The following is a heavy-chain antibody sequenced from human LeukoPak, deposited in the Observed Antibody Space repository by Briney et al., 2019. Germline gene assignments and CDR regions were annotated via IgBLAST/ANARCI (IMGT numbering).Heavy chain of an antibody. Sequence: SVKVSCKASGFTFTSSAMQWVRQARGQRLEWIGWIVVGSGNTNYAQKFQERVTITRDMSTSTAYMELSSLRSEDAAVYYCAAVVGYCSSTSCPGLDFDYWGQGTLVTVSS. CDR1: GFTFTSSA. V-gene: IGHV1-58*02. D-gene: IGHD2-2*01. CDR3: AAVVGYCSSTSCPGLDFDY. CDR2: IVVGSGNT. J-gene: IGHJ4*02.